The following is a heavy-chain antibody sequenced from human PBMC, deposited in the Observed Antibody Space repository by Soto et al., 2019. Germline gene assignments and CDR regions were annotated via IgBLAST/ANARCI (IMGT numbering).Heavy chain of an antibody. D-gene: IGHD5-12*01. Sequence: PVGSLRLSCAASGFPFSSYGMHWVRQAPGKGLDWVGVIWYDGSNKDYAESVKGRFTISRDNSKNMLYLQMNSLRDEDTAVYYCARKGVAFDYWGQGALVTVSS. CDR2: IWYDGSNK. J-gene: IGHJ4*02. V-gene: IGHV3-33*03. CDR3: ARKGVAFDY. CDR1: GFPFSSYG.